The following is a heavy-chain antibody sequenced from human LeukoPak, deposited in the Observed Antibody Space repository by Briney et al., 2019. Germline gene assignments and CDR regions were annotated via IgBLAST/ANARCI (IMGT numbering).Heavy chain of an antibody. CDR3: ARAEPSSSTTFDY. Sequence: SQALSLTCTVSGGSISSGSYYWSWIRQPAGKGLEWIGRIYTSGSTNYNPSLKSRVTISVDTSKNQFSLKLSSVTAADTAVYYCARAEPSSSTTFDYWGQGTLVTVSS. J-gene: IGHJ4*02. CDR1: GGSISSGSYY. CDR2: IYTSGST. V-gene: IGHV4-61*02. D-gene: IGHD2-2*01.